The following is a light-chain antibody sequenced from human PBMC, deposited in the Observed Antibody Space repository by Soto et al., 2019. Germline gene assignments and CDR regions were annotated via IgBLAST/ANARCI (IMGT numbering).Light chain of an antibody. CDR2: GVS. CDR1: ISDFVVYNY. Sequence: QSALTQAACVSGSPGQSITISCTGTISDFVVYNYVSWYQQHPGKAPKLMIYGVSNRPSGVSNRFSGSKSGNTASLTISGLQADDEADYYCSSHTISSALQVFGTGTKVTVL. V-gene: IGLV2-14*01. CDR3: SSHTISSALQV. J-gene: IGLJ1*01.